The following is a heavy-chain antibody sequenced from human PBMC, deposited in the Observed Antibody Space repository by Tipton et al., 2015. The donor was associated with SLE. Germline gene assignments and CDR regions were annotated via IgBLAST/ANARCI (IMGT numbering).Heavy chain of an antibody. CDR3: ARAELERGNFDY. Sequence: TLSLTCAVSGGSISSGGYSWSWIRQPPGKRLEWFGYIYHSGSTYYNPSLKSRVTISVDRSKNQFSLKLSSVTAADTAVYYCARAELERGNFDYWGQGTLVTVSS. J-gene: IGHJ4*02. V-gene: IGHV4-30-2*01. D-gene: IGHD1-1*01. CDR2: IYHSGST. CDR1: GGSISSGGYS.